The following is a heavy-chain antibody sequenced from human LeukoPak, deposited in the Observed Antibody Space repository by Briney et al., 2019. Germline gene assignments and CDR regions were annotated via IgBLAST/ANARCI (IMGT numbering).Heavy chain of an antibody. Sequence: SETLSLTCTVSGGSISSSSYYWGWIRQPPGKGLEWIGSIYYSGSTYYNPSLQSRVTISVDTSKNQFSLKLNSVTAADTAVYYCASRDGYNHSFDYWGQGTLVTVSS. CDR3: ASRDGYNHSFDY. CDR1: GGSISSSSYY. CDR2: IYYSGST. D-gene: IGHD5-24*01. V-gene: IGHV4-39*01. J-gene: IGHJ4*02.